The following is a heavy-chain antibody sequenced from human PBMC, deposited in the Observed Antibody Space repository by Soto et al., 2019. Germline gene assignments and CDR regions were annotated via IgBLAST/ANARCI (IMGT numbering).Heavy chain of an antibody. CDR1: GYRFISYG. CDR2: ISPDNGNT. J-gene: IGHJ6*02. D-gene: IGHD1-26*01. CDR3: AREGSGGGGMAV. Sequence: QVQLVQSGSEVKKPGASVKVSCKASGYRFISYGLSWVRQAPGQGLEWMGWISPDNGNTNYAQKLQGRVTMTTETSTSTAYMELRSLRSDDTAIYWCAREGSGGGGMAVWGQGTTVTVSS. V-gene: IGHV1-18*01.